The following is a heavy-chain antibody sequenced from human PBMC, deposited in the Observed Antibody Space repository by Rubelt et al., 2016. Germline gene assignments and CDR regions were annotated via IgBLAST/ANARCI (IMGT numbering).Heavy chain of an antibody. D-gene: IGHD3-3*01. CDR1: GGSFSGYY. V-gene: IGHV4-34*01. Sequence: QVQLQQWGAGLLKPSETLSLTCAVYGGSFSGYYWSWIRQPPGKGLEWIGEINHSGSTNYNPSLKSRVTISVDTSKNQFSLKLSSVTAADTAVYYCAPYGRQYDFWTRSGFDPWGQGTLVTVSS. CDR3: APYGRQYDFWTRSGFDP. CDR2: INHSGST. J-gene: IGHJ5*02.